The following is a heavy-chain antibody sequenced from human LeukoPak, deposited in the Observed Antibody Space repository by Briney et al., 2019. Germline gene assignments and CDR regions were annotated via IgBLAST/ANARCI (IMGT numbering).Heavy chain of an antibody. Sequence: GASVKVSCKASGYTFTSYRIRWVRQARGQGLEWMGWIRAYNGKKNYAQKLQGRVTMPTDTSTSTAYMELRSLRYDATAVYYCASSLFSSGRPPSFHHWGEGTLLTVSS. V-gene: IGHV1-18*01. D-gene: IGHD6-19*01. CDR2: IRAYNGKK. CDR1: GYTFTSYR. J-gene: IGHJ4*02. CDR3: ASSLFSSGRPPSFHH.